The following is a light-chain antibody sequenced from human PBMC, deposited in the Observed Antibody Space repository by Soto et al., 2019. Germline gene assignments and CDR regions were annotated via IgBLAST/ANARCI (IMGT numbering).Light chain of an antibody. CDR1: QTISSW. Sequence: IQMIQSHSTMSGSVGDSVTFNCWASQTISSWLAWYQQKPGKAPKLLIYKASTLKSGVPSRFSGSGSGTEFTLTISSLQPDDFATYYCQHYNSYSEAFGQGTKVDIK. J-gene: IGKJ1*01. CDR2: KAS. V-gene: IGKV1-5*03. CDR3: QHYNSYSEA.